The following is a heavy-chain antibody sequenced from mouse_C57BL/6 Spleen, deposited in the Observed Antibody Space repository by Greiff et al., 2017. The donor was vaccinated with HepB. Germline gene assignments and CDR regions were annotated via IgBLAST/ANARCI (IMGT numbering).Heavy chain of an antibody. J-gene: IGHJ2*01. Sequence: EVKLVESGEGLVKPGGSLKLSCAASGFTFSSYAMSWVRQTPEKRLEWVAYISSGGDYIYYADTVKGRFTISRDNARNTLYLQMSSLKSEDTAMYYCTRGTGGYGSSLGNYFDYWGQGTTLTVSS. CDR2: ISSGGDYI. CDR1: GFTFSSYA. V-gene: IGHV5S21*01. D-gene: IGHD1-1*01. CDR3: TRGTGGYGSSLGNYFDY.